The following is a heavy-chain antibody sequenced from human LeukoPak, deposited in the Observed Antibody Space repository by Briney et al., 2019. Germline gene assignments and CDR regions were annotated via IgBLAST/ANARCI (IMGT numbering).Heavy chain of an antibody. D-gene: IGHD1-26*01. CDR3: TREGGATEGGFDY. Sequence: GGSLRLSCTASGFTFGDYAMSWVRQAPGKGLEWVGFIRSKAYGGTTEYAASVKGRFTISRDDSKSIAYLQLNSLKTEDTAVYYCTREGGATEGGFDYWGQGTLVTVSS. V-gene: IGHV3-49*04. CDR2: IRSKAYGGTT. CDR1: GFTFGDYA. J-gene: IGHJ4*02.